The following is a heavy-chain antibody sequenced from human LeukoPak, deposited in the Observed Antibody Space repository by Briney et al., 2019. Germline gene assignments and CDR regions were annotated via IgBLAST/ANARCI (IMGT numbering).Heavy chain of an antibody. D-gene: IGHD4-17*01. Sequence: PGGSLRLSCAASGFTFSSYSMNWVRQAPGKGLECVSSISSSSSYIYYADSVKGRFTISRDNAKNSLYLQMNSLRAEDAAVYYCASGVTTAYYYYYMDVWGKGTTVTVSS. CDR2: ISSSSSYI. J-gene: IGHJ6*03. CDR3: ASGVTTAYYYYYMDV. CDR1: GFTFSSYS. V-gene: IGHV3-21*01.